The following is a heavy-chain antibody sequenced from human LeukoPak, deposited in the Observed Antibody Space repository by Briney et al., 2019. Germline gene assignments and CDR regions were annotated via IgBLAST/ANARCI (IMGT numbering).Heavy chain of an antibody. V-gene: IGHV1-2*04. CDR2: INPNSGGT. CDR3: AREAYYGGSGSYYPA. J-gene: IGHJ4*02. CDR1: GGTFSSYA. Sequence: ASVKVSCKASGGTFSSYAISWVRQAPGQGLEWMGWINPNSGGTNYAQKFQGWVTMTRDTSISTAYMELSRLRSDDTAVYYCAREAYYGGSGSYYPAWGQGTLVTVSS. D-gene: IGHD3-10*01.